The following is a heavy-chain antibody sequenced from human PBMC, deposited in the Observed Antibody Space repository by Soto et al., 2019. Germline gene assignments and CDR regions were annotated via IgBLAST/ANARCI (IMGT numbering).Heavy chain of an antibody. D-gene: IGHD6-19*01. CDR2: ILHNGNA. V-gene: IGHV4-30-4*01. CDR1: GASVTSTGYY. Sequence: QVQLRESGPGLMRPSQTLSLTCTVSGASVTSTGYYWTWIRQSPGKGLEWLGYILHNGNADYSPSLENRLSISLDSSNNQFSLKVNSVSAADTAIYFCARVSAVSAEYYFDYWGQGALVTVSS. CDR3: ARVSAVSAEYYFDY. J-gene: IGHJ4*02.